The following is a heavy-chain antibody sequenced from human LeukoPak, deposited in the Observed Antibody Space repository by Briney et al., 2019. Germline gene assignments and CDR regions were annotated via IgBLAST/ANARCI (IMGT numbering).Heavy chain of an antibody. Sequence: GGSLRLSSAASGFTFSSYEMNWVRQAPGKWLEWVSYISSSGSTIYYADSVKGRFTISRDNAKNSMYLQMNSLRAEDTAVYYCAKDSLRKSIVGATTRGFNDYWGQGTLVTVSS. D-gene: IGHD1-26*01. CDR1: GFTFSSYE. V-gene: IGHV3-48*03. CDR2: ISSSGSTI. J-gene: IGHJ4*02. CDR3: AKDSLRKSIVGATTRGFNDY.